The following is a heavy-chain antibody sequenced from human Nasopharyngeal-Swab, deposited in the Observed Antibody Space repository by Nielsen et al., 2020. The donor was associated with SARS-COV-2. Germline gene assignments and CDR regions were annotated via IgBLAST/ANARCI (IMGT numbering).Heavy chain of an antibody. CDR3: ARARGAYGDYYYYYYSDV. CDR2: TYYRSKWYN. J-gene: IGHJ6*03. CDR1: GDSVSSSSAA. D-gene: IGHD4-17*01. Sequence: QPLSLTCAIAGDSVSSSSAAWKWIRQSPSRGLEWLGQTYYRSKWYNDYAESVKSRITINPDTSKNQFSLLLNSVTPEDTAVYYCARARGAYGDYYYYYYSDVWGKGTTVTVSS. V-gene: IGHV6-1*01.